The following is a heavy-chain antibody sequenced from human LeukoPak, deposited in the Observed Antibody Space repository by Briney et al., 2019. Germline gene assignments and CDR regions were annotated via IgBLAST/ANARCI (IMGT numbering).Heavy chain of an antibody. Sequence: ASVKVSCKASGYTFTGYFMHGVGQAPGQGREWMGRINPNSGDTNYAQNFQGRVTITRDTSISTAYMELSRLRSDDTAVYYCARDLSSTSNWELDYWGQGTLVTVSS. V-gene: IGHV1-2*06. D-gene: IGHD7-27*01. CDR3: ARDLSSTSNWELDY. J-gene: IGHJ4*02. CDR2: INPNSGDT. CDR1: GYTFTGYF.